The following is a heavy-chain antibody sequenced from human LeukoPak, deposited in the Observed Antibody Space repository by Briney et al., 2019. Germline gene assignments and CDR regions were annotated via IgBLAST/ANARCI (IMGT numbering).Heavy chain of an antibody. CDR2: SDYSGST. D-gene: IGHD6-13*01. CDR1: CGFISISSYY. V-gene: IGHV4-39*01. Sequence: SDTLSLTCTVSCGFISISSYYWAWIRQPAGKGLELIGSSDYSGSTYSDPSLKSRFTISVDTSKNPFYLKMSSLTAEDTAVYYCARHWYSSSWYVGYWGQGTLVTVSS. CDR3: ARHWYSSSWYVGY. J-gene: IGHJ4*02.